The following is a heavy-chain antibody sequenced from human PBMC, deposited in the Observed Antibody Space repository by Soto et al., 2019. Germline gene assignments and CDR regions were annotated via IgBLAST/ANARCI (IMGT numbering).Heavy chain of an antibody. D-gene: IGHD1-7*01. CDR1: GFTFSSYW. V-gene: IGHV3-7*01. Sequence: PGGSLRLSCAASGFTFSSYWMSWVRQAPGKGLEWVANIKQDGSEKYYADSVKGRFTISRDNSKNTLYLQMNSLRAEDTAVYYCAREVSRNYLGYWGQGTLVTVSS. CDR2: IKQDGSEK. J-gene: IGHJ4*02. CDR3: AREVSRNYLGY.